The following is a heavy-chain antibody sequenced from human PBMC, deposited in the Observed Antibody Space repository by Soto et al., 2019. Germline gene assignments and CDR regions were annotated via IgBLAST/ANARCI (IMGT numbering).Heavy chain of an antibody. D-gene: IGHD1-1*01. CDR1: GFTFSSYA. J-gene: IGHJ4*02. CDR2: ISGSGGTA. CDR3: AKCRGQNWTFDY. Sequence: EVQLLKSGGGSLQPGGSLRLSCAASGFTFSSYAMHWVRRPPGKGLEWVSSISGSGGTAYYADSVKGRFSISRDSLVNTLYLQMNSLRAEDTAVYYCAKCRGQNWTFDYWGQGTLVTVSP. V-gene: IGHV3-23*01.